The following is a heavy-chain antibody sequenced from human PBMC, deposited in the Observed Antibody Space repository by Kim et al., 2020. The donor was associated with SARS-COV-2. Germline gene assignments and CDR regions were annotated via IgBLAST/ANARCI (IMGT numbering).Heavy chain of an antibody. Sequence: DSVKGRFTISRDNAKNSLYLQMNSLRAEDTAVYYCARDERDDILTGYPDYWGQGTLVTVSS. V-gene: IGHV3-21*01. J-gene: IGHJ4*02. CDR3: ARDERDDILTGYPDY. D-gene: IGHD3-9*01.